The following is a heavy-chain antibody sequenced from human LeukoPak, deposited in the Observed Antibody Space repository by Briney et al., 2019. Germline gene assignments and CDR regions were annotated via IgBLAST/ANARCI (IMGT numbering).Heavy chain of an antibody. V-gene: IGHV3-21*01. J-gene: IGHJ4*02. Sequence: GGSLRLSCAASGCTFSSYSMNWVRQAPGKGLEWVSSISSSSSYIYYADSVKGRFTISRDNAKNSLYLQMNSLRAEDTAVYYCASLYYDILTGSQRLDYWGQGTLVTVSS. CDR1: GCTFSSYS. CDR3: ASLYYDILTGSQRLDY. CDR2: ISSSSSYI. D-gene: IGHD3-9*01.